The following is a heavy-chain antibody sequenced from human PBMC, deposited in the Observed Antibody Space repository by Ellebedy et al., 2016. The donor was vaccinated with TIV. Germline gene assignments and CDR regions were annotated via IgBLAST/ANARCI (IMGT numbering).Heavy chain of an antibody. CDR3: AGDLDV. Sequence: GESLKISCAASRVTFRSYWMHWVRQALGEGLVWVARINNDGSSTNYADSVKGRFTISRDNAERIPYLQMNSLRVEDTAMYYCAGDLDVWGQGILVTVSS. CDR1: RVTFRSYW. D-gene: IGHD3-3*01. V-gene: IGHV3-74*01. J-gene: IGHJ4*02. CDR2: INNDGSST.